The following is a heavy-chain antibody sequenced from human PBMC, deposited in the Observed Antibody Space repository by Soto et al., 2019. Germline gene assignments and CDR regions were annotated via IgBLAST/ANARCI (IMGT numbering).Heavy chain of an antibody. D-gene: IGHD2-15*01. CDR2: IIPIFGTA. CDR1: GGTFSSYA. V-gene: IGHV1-69*12. CDR3: ARESRYCSGGSGYLLPGIGY. J-gene: IGHJ4*02. Sequence: QVQLVQSGAEVKKPGSSVKVSCKASGGTFSSYAISWVRQAPGQGLEWMGGIIPIFGTANYAQKFQGRVTITADESPXTXYXXLGSLRSEDTAVYYCARESRYCSGGSGYLLPGIGYWGQGTLVTVSS.